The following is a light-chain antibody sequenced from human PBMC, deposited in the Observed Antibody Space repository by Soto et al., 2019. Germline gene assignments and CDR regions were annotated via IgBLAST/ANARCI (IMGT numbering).Light chain of an antibody. J-gene: IGLJ3*02. Sequence: QTVVTQEPSLTVSPGGTVTLTCASNTGAVTSGHYPYWFQQKPCQAPRTLIYDTDNRHSWTPARFSGSLLGGKVALTLSGAQPEDEADYYCLGSYEGIRVFGGGTKLTVL. CDR3: LGSYEGIRV. CDR1: TGAVTSGHY. V-gene: IGLV7-46*01. CDR2: DTD.